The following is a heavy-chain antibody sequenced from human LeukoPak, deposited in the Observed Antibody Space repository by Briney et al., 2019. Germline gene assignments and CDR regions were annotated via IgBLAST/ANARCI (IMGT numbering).Heavy chain of an antibody. CDR1: GASISSYY. V-gene: IGHV4-59*01. J-gene: IGHJ3*02. Sequence: SETLSLTCTVSGASISSYYWSWIRQPPGEGLEWIGYIYYSGSTNYNPSLKSRVTILRDTSKNQFSLKLSSVTAADTAVYYCARRRLNWGAFDIWGQGTMVTVSS. CDR3: ARRRLNWGAFDI. CDR2: IYYSGST. D-gene: IGHD7-27*01.